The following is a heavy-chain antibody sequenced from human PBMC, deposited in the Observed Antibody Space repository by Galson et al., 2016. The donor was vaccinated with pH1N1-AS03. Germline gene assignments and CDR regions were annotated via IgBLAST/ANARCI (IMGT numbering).Heavy chain of an antibody. J-gene: IGHJ4*02. CDR2: IYGGGDT. D-gene: IGHD3-16*01. CDR1: GFTINNNY. V-gene: IGHV3-53*01. Sequence: SLRLSCAASGFTINNNYMSWVRQAPGKGLEWVSVIYGGGDTFYADSVKGRFTISRDNSKNTVYLQMNSLRVDDTAGYYCAREPWGSTQGEYWGQGTLVTVSS. CDR3: AREPWGSTQGEY.